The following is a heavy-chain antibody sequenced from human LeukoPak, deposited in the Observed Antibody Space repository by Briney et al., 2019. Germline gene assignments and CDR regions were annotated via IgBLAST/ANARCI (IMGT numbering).Heavy chain of an antibody. CDR1: GFTFSSYA. CDR3: ARTRSDFWSGYRPDQYYYYGMDV. CDR2: ISYDGSNK. V-gene: IGHV3-30-3*01. D-gene: IGHD3-3*01. Sequence: GRSLRLSCAASGFTFSSYAMHWVRQAPGKGLEWVAFISYDGSNKYYADSVKGRFTISRDNSKNTLYLQMNSLRAEDTAVYYCARTRSDFWSGYRPDQYYYYGMDVWGQGTTVTVSS. J-gene: IGHJ6*02.